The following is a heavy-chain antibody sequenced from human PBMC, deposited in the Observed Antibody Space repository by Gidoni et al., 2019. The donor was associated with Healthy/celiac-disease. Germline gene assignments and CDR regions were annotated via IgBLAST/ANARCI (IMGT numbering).Heavy chain of an antibody. D-gene: IGHD6-6*01. CDR2: ISYDGSNK. CDR1: GFTFSSYA. CDR3: ARAYSSSLAFDY. J-gene: IGHJ4*02. Sequence: AASGFTFSSYAMHWVRQAPGKGLEWVAVISYDGSNKYYADSVKGRFTISRDNSKNTLYLQMNSLRAEDTAVYYCARAYSSSLAFDYWGQGTLVTVSS. V-gene: IGHV3-30*04.